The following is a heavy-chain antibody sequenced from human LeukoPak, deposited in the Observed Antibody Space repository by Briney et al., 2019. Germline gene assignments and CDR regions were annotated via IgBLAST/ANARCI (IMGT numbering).Heavy chain of an antibody. Sequence: SETLSLTCTVSGGSISSYHWSWIRQPAGKGLQWIGRIYDSGSTDYHPYLESRVTMSVDTSKNQFSLNLSSVTAADTAVYYCARGDGSLGWGGAFDIWGQGTMVTVSS. CDR3: ARGDGSLGWGGAFDI. D-gene: IGHD1-26*01. V-gene: IGHV4-4*07. CDR2: IYDSGST. J-gene: IGHJ3*02. CDR1: GGSISSYH.